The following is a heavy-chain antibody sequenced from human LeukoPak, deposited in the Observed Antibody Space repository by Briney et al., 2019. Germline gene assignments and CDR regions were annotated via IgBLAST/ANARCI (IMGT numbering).Heavy chain of an antibody. V-gene: IGHV1-2*02. J-gene: IGHJ4*02. CDR1: GYTFTSYG. CDR3: ARDGYCSGGSCYRIFDY. Sequence: ASVKVSCKASGYTFTSYGISWVRQAPGQGLEWMGWINPNSGGTNYAQKFQGRVTMTRDTSISTAYMELSRLRSDDTAVYYCARDGYCSGGSCYRIFDYWGQGTLVTVSS. D-gene: IGHD2-15*01. CDR2: INPNSGGT.